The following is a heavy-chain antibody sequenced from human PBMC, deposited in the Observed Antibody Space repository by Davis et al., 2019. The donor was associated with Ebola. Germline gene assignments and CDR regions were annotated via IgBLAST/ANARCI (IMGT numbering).Heavy chain of an antibody. CDR3: ATGGYSYGLDY. CDR2: INHSGST. CDR1: GGSFSGYY. D-gene: IGHD5-18*01. Sequence: MPSETLSLTCAVYGGSFSGYYWSWIRQPPGKGLEWIGEINHSGSTNYIPSLKSRVTISVDTSKNQFSLKLSSVTAADTAVYYFATGGYSYGLDYWGQGTLVTVSS. J-gene: IGHJ4*02. V-gene: IGHV4-34*01.